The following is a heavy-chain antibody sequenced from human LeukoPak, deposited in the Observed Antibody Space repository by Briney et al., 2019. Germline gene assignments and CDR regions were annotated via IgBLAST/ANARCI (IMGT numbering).Heavy chain of an antibody. V-gene: IGHV1-69*06. CDR2: IIPIFGTA. CDR3: AREARTDIVVVPAFDP. J-gene: IGHJ5*02. D-gene: IGHD2-2*01. Sequence: ASVKVSCKASGGTFSSYAISWVRQAPGQGLEWMGGIIPIFGTANYAQKFQGRVTITADKSTSTAYMELSSLRSEDTAVYYCAREARTDIVVVPAFDPWGQGTLVTVSS. CDR1: GGTFSSYA.